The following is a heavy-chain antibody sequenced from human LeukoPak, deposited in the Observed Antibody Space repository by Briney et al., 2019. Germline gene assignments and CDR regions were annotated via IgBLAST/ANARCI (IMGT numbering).Heavy chain of an antibody. CDR3: ARVLTPYYGSGSLRN. J-gene: IGHJ4*02. Sequence: GGSLRLSCAASGFTFSSYGMHWVRQAPGKGLGWVAVISYDGSSKYYADSVKGRFTISRDNSKNTLYLQMNSLRAEDTAVYYCARVLTPYYGSGSLRNWGQGTLVTVSS. CDR1: GFTFSSYG. D-gene: IGHD3-10*01. CDR2: ISYDGSSK. V-gene: IGHV3-30*19.